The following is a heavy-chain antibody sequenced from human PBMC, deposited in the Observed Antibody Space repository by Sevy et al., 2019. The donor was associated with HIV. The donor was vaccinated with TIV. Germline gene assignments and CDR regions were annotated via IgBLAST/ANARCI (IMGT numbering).Heavy chain of an antibody. CDR3: ANAYSGSYSHSYLYALDV. CDR2: ISHDGINE. D-gene: IGHD1-26*01. J-gene: IGHJ6*02. V-gene: IGHV3-30*18. Sequence: GESLKISCTGSGFSFSYYGIHWVRQAPGKGLDWVALISHDGINEYYADSVKGRFTISRDKSRNTVYLEMNSLRNEDTAIYFCANAYSGSYSHSYLYALDVWGQGTTVTVSS. CDR1: GFSFSYYG.